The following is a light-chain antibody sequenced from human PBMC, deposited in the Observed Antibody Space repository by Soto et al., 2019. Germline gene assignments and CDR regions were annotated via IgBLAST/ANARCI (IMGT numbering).Light chain of an antibody. Sequence: DIQMTQSPSSLSASVGDRVTITCRASQSIRSYLNWYQQKPWKAPKLLIYAASSLHSGVPSRFSGSGSGTDFTLNISSLQPEDFATYYCQQSYSTPWTFGQGTKVEIK. CDR1: QSIRSY. CDR2: AAS. J-gene: IGKJ1*01. CDR3: QQSYSTPWT. V-gene: IGKV1-39*01.